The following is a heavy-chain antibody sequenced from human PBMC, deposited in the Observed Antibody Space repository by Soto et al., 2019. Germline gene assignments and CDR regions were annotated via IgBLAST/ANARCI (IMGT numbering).Heavy chain of an antibody. D-gene: IGHD2-15*01. J-gene: IGHJ5*02. CDR2: TYYRSKWYN. V-gene: IGHV6-1*01. CDR1: GDSVSSNSAA. CDR3: ARAESRGRSYQESNWFDP. Sequence: SQTLSLTCAISGDSVSSNSAAWNWIRQSPSRGLEWLGRTYYRSKWYNDYAVSVKSRITINPDTSKNQFSLQLNSVTPEDTAVYYCARAESRGRSYQESNWFDPWGQGTLVTVSS.